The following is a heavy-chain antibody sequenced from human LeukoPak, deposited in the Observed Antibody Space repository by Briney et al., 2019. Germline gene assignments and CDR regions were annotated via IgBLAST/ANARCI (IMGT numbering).Heavy chain of an antibody. J-gene: IGHJ4*02. CDR2: THYSGTT. CDR1: GVSIFSYY. V-gene: IGHV4-59*08. D-gene: IGHD3-9*01. Sequence: SETLSLTCTVSGVSIFSYYWNWIRQPPGQGLEWIGYTHYSGTTKYNPALESRVTISVDASKSQFSLKLSSPTAADTAVYYCATGRSIRYFDYWGQGTLLSVS. CDR3: ATGRSIRYFDY.